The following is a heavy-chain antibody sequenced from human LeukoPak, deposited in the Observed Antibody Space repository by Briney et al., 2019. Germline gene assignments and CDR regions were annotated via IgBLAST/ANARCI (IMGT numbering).Heavy chain of an antibody. Sequence: PSETLSLTCAVYGGSFSGYYWGWIRQPPGKGLEWIGSIYHSGSTYYNPSLKSRVTISVDTSKNQFSLKLSSVTAAGTAVYYCARLPQLGSYYYGMDVWGQGTTVTVSS. D-gene: IGHD7-27*01. CDR2: IYHSGST. CDR1: GGSFSGYY. CDR3: ARLPQLGSYYYGMDV. J-gene: IGHJ6*02. V-gene: IGHV4-38-2*01.